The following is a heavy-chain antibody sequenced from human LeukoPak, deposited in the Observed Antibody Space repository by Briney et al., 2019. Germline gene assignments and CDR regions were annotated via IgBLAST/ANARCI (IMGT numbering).Heavy chain of an antibody. CDR2: ISYDGSNK. Sequence: PGGSLRLSCAASGFTFSSYAMHWVRQAPGKGLEWVAVISYDGSNKYYADSVKGRFTISRDNSKNTLYLQMNSLRAEDTAVYSCARDIGYCSGGSCSDDYWGQGTLVTVSS. CDR3: ARDIGYCSGGSCSDDY. J-gene: IGHJ4*02. D-gene: IGHD2-15*01. V-gene: IGHV3-30-3*01. CDR1: GFTFSSYA.